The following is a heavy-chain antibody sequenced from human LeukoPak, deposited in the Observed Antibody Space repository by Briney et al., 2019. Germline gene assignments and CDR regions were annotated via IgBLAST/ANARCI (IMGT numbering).Heavy chain of an antibody. V-gene: IGHV3-30*02. CDR3: AKDKHSYGLNYFDY. D-gene: IGHD5-18*01. CDR2: IRYDGSNK. Sequence: GGSLRLSCAASGFTFSSYGMHWVRQAPGKGMEWVAFIRYDGSNKYYADSVKGRFTISRDNSKNTLYLQMNSLRAEDTAVYYCAKDKHSYGLNYFDYWGQGTLVTVSS. CDR1: GFTFSSYG. J-gene: IGHJ4*02.